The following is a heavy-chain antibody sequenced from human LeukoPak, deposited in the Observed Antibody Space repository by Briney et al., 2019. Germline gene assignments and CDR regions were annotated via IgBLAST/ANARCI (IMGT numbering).Heavy chain of an antibody. Sequence: SETLSLTCAVSGGSISSSNWWSWVRQPPGKGLEWIGEIYHSGSTNYNPSLKSRVTISVDKSKNQFTLKLSSVTAADTAVYYCARDRGIAAAADAFDTWGQGTMVTVSS. J-gene: IGHJ3*02. D-gene: IGHD6-13*01. CDR3: ARDRGIAAAADAFDT. CDR1: GGSISSSNW. V-gene: IGHV4-4*02. CDR2: IYHSGST.